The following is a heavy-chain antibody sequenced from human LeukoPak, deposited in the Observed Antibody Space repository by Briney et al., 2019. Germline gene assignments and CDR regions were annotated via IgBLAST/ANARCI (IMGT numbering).Heavy chain of an antibody. Sequence: PGGSLRLSCAVSGFTFSSYNMNWVRQAPGKGLEWVSSITSSSRYIYYADSVKGRFTISRDNAKSSLYLQMNSLRAEDTALYYCARGRGYSNYPYFDYWGQGTLVTVSS. CDR1: GFTFSSYN. D-gene: IGHD4-11*01. CDR3: ARGRGYSNYPYFDY. V-gene: IGHV3-21*04. J-gene: IGHJ4*02. CDR2: ITSSSRYI.